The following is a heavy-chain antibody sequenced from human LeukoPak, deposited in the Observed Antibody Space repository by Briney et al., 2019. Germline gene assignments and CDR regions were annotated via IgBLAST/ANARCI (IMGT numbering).Heavy chain of an antibody. CDR2: IYYSGST. CDR1: GGSISSYY. CDR3: ARRVVRGVLDY. V-gene: IGHV4-59*01. Sequence: PSETLSLTCTVSGGSISSYYWSWIRQPPGKGLEWIGYIYYSGSTNYNPSLKSRVTISVDTSKNQFSLELSSVTAADTAVYYCARRVVRGVLDYWGQGTLVTVSS. J-gene: IGHJ4*02. D-gene: IGHD3-10*01.